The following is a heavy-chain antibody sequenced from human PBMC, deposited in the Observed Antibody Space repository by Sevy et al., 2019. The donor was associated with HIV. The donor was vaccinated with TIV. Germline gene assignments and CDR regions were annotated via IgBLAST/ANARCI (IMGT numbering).Heavy chain of an antibody. CDR3: ARVGYCSSSSCHYYGMDV. D-gene: IGHD2-15*01. Sequence: GASVKVSCKASGYTFTSYGISWVRQAPGQGLEWMGWISAYNGNTNYAQKLQGRVTMTTDTSTSTAYMELRSLRSDDTAVYYCARVGYCSSSSCHYYGMDVWGQGTTVTVSS. CDR2: ISAYNGNT. V-gene: IGHV1-18*01. CDR1: GYTFTSYG. J-gene: IGHJ6*02.